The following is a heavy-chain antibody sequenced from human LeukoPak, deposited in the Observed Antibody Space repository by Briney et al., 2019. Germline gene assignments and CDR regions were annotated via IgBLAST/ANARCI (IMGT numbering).Heavy chain of an antibody. Sequence: PGGSLRLSCAASGFTFSSYGMHWVRQAPGKGLEWVAVISYDGSNKYYADSVKGRFTISGDNSKNTLYLQMNSLRAEDTAVYYCAKASPRVWTTVTTIDYWGQGTLVTVSS. D-gene: IGHD4-17*01. CDR1: GFTFSSYG. J-gene: IGHJ4*02. V-gene: IGHV3-30*18. CDR3: AKASPRVWTTVTTIDY. CDR2: ISYDGSNK.